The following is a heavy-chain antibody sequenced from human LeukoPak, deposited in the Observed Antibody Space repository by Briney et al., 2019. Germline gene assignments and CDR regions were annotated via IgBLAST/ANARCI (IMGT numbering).Heavy chain of an antibody. V-gene: IGHV3-30*04. CDR2: LSHDASDK. CDR3: ARGDQWRAGGPTKQGFYYYGMDV. CDR1: GFSFASYA. Sequence: GRSLRLSCAASGFSFASYALHWVRRPPGRGLEWVALLSHDASDKYYAESVKGRFTISRDNSMNRLYLQMNSLRVEDTAVYFCARGDQWRAGGPTKQGFYYYGMDVWGPGTTV. D-gene: IGHD6-19*01. J-gene: IGHJ6*02.